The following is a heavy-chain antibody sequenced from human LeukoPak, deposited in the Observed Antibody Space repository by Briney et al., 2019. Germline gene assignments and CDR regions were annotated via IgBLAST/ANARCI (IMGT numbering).Heavy chain of an antibody. CDR3: AKGLQKLGFCSSTSCYMATTDF. CDR1: GFTFDDYA. Sequence: PGRSLRLSCAASGFTFDDYAMHWGRQAPRQGLEWVSGGSWNSGSIGYADSVKGRFTISRDNGKNSLYLQMNRLRPDDTALYYCAKGLQKLGFCSSTSCYMATTDFWGQGTLVTVSS. CDR2: GSWNSGSI. V-gene: IGHV3-9*01. D-gene: IGHD2-2*02. J-gene: IGHJ4*02.